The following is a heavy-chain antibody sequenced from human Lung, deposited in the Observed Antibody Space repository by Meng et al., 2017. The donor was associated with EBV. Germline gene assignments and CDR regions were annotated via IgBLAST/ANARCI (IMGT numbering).Heavy chain of an antibody. CDR3: ARAPGNWNFDS. J-gene: IGHJ4*02. V-gene: IGHV4-4*01. Sequence: QVTRHESGPRLVKPVGNLSLTCTGTSAAISSNNYWTWVRQSPGKGLEWIGEIYHNENTNYNPSLMSRVTMSLDKSKNHLSLNLRSVTAADTAVYFCARAPGNWNFDSWGQGTLVTVSS. D-gene: IGHD1-20*01. CDR2: IYHNENT. CDR1: SAAISSNNY.